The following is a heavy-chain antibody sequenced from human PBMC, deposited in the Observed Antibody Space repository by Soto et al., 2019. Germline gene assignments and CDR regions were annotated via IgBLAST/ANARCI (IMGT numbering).Heavy chain of an antibody. V-gene: IGHV3-15*01. D-gene: IGHD2-21*01. J-gene: IGHJ5*02. CDR3: TTDSTITFCDGGPRCSVQTKIHAP. CDR2: INSKIAGGTT. Sequence: EVQLVESGGGLVKPGGSLRLSCAASGFTFSNAWMSWVRQAPGKGLEWVGSINSKIAGGTTDYSAPVKGRFTISRDASKGTLHLQMSRLKTENTAVYYLTTDSTITFCDGGPRCSVQTKIHAPWGQGSLVTVSS. CDR1: GFTFSNAW.